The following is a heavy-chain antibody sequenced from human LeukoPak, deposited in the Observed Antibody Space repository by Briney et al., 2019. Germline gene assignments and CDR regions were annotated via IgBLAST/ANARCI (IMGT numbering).Heavy chain of an antibody. D-gene: IGHD5-18*01. J-gene: IGHJ3*02. CDR1: GFTFSGSA. V-gene: IGHV3-30*04. CDR3: ARARSSYGYGDAFDI. CDR2: ISYDGSNK. Sequence: GGSLKLSCAASGFTFSGSAMHWVRQAPGKGLEWVAVISYDGSNKYYADSVKGRFTISRDNSKNTLYLQMNSLRAEDTAVYYCARARSSYGYGDAFDIWGQGTMVTVSS.